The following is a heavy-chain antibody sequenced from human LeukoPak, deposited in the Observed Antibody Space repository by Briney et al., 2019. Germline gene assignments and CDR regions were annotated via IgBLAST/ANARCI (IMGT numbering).Heavy chain of an antibody. V-gene: IGHV4-34*01. J-gene: IGHJ1*01. CDR2: INHSGST. Sequence: SETLSLTCAVYGGSFSGYYWSWIRQPPGKGLEWLGEINHSGSTNYNPSLKSRVTISVDTSKNQFSLKLSSVTAADTAVYYCARGPRITMVRGVNRDFQHWGQGTLVTVSS. CDR1: GGSFSGYY. CDR3: ARGPRITMVRGVNRDFQH. D-gene: IGHD3-10*01.